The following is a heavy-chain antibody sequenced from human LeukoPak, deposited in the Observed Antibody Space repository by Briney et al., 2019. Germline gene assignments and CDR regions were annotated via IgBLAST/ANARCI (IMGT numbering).Heavy chain of an antibody. CDR3: AKDVADGQYDFWSGYLVGYSYGFGYFDY. V-gene: IGHV3-23*01. D-gene: IGHD3-3*01. Sequence: QTGGSLRLSCEVSGFTFSSYFMSWVRQAPGKGLQWVSSISGSGGFTYYTDSVKGRFTISGDNSKNTLYLQMNSLRAEDTAVYYCAKDVADGQYDFWSGYLVGYSYGFGYFDYWGQGTLVTVSS. J-gene: IGHJ4*02. CDR2: ISGSGGFT. CDR1: GFTFSSYF.